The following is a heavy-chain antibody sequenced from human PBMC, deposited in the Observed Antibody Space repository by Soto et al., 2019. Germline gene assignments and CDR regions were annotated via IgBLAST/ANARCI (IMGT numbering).Heavy chain of an antibody. D-gene: IGHD4-17*01. CDR2: ISGSGGST. Sequence: PGESLKISCAASGFTLSSYAMSWVRQAPGKGLEWVSAISGSGGSTYYADSVKGRFTISRDNSKNTLYLQMNSLRAEDTAVYYCARHGDSSFRDAFDIWGQGTMVTVSS. V-gene: IGHV3-23*01. J-gene: IGHJ3*02. CDR3: ARHGDSSFRDAFDI. CDR1: GFTLSSYA.